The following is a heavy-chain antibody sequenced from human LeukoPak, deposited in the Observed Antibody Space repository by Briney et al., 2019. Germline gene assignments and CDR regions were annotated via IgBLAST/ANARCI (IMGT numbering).Heavy chain of an antibody. CDR3: ARDVHGDYGSGWFDP. D-gene: IGHD4-17*01. J-gene: IGHJ5*02. V-gene: IGHV1-69*05. Sequence: SVKVSXKTSGGTFNNSAISWVRQAPGQGLEWLGGIMPLFGTAGYAQKFQGRVTITKDESTRTVYLELTSLTSDDTAVYSCARDVHGDYGSGWFDPWGQGTLVSVSS. CDR1: GGTFNNSA. CDR2: IMPLFGTA.